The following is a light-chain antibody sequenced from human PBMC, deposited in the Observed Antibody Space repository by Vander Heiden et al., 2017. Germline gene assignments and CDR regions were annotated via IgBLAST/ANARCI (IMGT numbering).Light chain of an antibody. CDR1: QTINNY. Sequence: DIQMTQSPSPLSASVGDTVTITCRTSQTINNYLYWYQQRPGKAPKLLIYSASSLQSGVPSRFSGSGSGTDFALTISNLQPEDFATYDCQQSHSNPWTFGQGTKVEIK. CDR2: SAS. V-gene: IGKV1-39*01. J-gene: IGKJ1*01. CDR3: QQSHSNPWT.